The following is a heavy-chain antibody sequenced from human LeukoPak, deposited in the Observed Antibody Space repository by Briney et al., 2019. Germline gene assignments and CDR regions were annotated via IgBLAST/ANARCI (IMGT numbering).Heavy chain of an antibody. J-gene: IGHJ5*02. Sequence: RPSETLSLTCTVSGGSISRGSYYWSWIRQPAGKGLEWIGRIYTSGSTNYNPSLKSRVTISVDTSRNQFSLKLSSVTAADTAVYYCARDGEVLSSSWFWFDPWGQGTLVTVSS. V-gene: IGHV4-61*02. CDR1: GGSISRGSYY. D-gene: IGHD6-13*01. CDR3: ARDGEVLSSSWFWFDP. CDR2: IYTSGST.